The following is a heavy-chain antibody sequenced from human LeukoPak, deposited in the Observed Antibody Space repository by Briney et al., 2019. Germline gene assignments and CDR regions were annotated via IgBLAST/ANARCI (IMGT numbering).Heavy chain of an antibody. CDR2: IYYSGST. J-gene: IGHJ2*01. Sequence: SSQTLSLTCTVSGGSISSGDYYWSWIRQPPGKGLEWIGYIYYSGSTYYNPSLKSRVTISVDTSKNQFSLKLSSVTAADTAVYYCAGYSSSWYAVWYFDLWGRGTLVTVSS. CDR3: AGYSSSWYAVWYFDL. CDR1: GGSISSGDYY. D-gene: IGHD6-13*01. V-gene: IGHV4-30-4*01.